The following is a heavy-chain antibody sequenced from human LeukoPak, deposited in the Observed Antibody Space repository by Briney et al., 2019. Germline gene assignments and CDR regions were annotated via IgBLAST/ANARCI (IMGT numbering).Heavy chain of an antibody. Sequence: GGSLRLSCAASGFTFSSYAMSWVRQAPGKGLEWVSGFSGSGGSTYYADSVQGRFTISRDNSKNTLYLQMNSLRAEDTAVYYCAKPRSAESPFDYCGQGTLVTVSS. V-gene: IGHV3-23*01. J-gene: IGHJ4*02. CDR2: FSGSGGST. D-gene: IGHD3-3*01. CDR1: GFTFSSYA. CDR3: AKPRSAESPFDY.